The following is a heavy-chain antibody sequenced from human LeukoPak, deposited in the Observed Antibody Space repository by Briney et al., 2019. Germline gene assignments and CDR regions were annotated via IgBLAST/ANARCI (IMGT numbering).Heavy chain of an antibody. V-gene: IGHV3-48*02. Sequence: GGSLRLSCAASGFTFSSYSMNWVRQAPGKGLEWVSYISGSSSTIYYADSVKGRFTISRDNAKSSLYLQMNSLRDEDTAVYYCARGAPSGSYYGHWGQGTLVTVSS. CDR2: ISGSSSTI. CDR1: GFTFSSYS. J-gene: IGHJ4*02. CDR3: ARGAPSGSYYGH. D-gene: IGHD1-26*01.